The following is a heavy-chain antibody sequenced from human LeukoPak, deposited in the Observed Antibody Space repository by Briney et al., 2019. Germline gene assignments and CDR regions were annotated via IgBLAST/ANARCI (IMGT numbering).Heavy chain of an antibody. Sequence: ASVKVSCKACDYTFTTYGISWVRQAPGQGLEWMGWITPYNGNTNYVQKFQGRVTMTTDTSTSTAYMELRSLRSDDTAVYYCATSPMITFGGVIENYYYYMDVWGKGTTVTVSS. CDR1: DYTFTTYG. D-gene: IGHD3-16*01. V-gene: IGHV1-18*01. CDR2: ITPYNGNT. J-gene: IGHJ6*03. CDR3: ATSPMITFGGVIENYYYYMDV.